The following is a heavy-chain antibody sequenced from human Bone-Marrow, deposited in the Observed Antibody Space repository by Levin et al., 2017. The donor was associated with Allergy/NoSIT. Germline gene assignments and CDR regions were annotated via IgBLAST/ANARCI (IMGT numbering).Heavy chain of an antibody. J-gene: IGHJ4*02. V-gene: IGHV3-49*04. Sequence: GESLKISCAASGFTFGDYALTWVRQAPGKGLEWIGFIRSKTYGETTEYAASVKGRFTISRDDSKDIAYLQMNSLKTEDTAVYFCTRVKCTSTSCYLFDYWGQGTLVTVSS. CDR1: GFTFGDYA. D-gene: IGHD2-2*01. CDR2: IRSKTYGETT. CDR3: TRVKCTSTSCYLFDY.